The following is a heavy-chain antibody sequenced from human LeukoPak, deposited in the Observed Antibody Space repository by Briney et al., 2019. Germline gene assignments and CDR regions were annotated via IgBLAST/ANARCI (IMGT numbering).Heavy chain of an antibody. D-gene: IGHD1-20*01. CDR2: ISAYNGNT. J-gene: IGHJ4*02. Sequence: ASVTVSCTASGYTFTSYYMHWVRQAPGQGLEWMGWISAYNGNTNYAQKLQGRVTMTTDTSTSTAYMELRSLRSDDTAVYYCARDITGTTDFWGQGTLVTVSS. CDR3: ARDITGTTDF. CDR1: GYTFTSYY. V-gene: IGHV1-18*04.